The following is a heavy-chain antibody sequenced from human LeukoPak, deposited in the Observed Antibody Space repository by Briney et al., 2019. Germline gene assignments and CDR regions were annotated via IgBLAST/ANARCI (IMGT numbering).Heavy chain of an antibody. CDR3: VKGGQRYDFWRFDY. Sequence: GGSLTLSCAASGVTFSDYAMNWVRLAPGTGLQWVSSISGSGGSTYYADSVKSRFSISRDNSKNTLSLQMNSLRAEDTALYYCVKGGQRYDFWRFDYWGQGTVVTVSS. D-gene: IGHD3-3*01. V-gene: IGHV3-23*01. CDR1: GVTFSDYA. CDR2: ISGSGGST. J-gene: IGHJ4*02.